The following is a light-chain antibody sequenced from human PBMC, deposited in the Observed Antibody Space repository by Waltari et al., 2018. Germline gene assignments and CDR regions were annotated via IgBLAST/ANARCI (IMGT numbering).Light chain of an antibody. J-gene: IGLJ2*01. CDR2: DVS. V-gene: IGLV2-11*01. CDR3: CSYAGSYVV. Sequence: QSALTQPRSVSGSPGQSVTISCTGTSSDVGSYNYVSWYHQYPGKVPKLMIYDVSKRPSGVPDRFSGSKSGNTASLTISGLQAEDEADYYCCSYAGSYVVFGGGTKLTVL. CDR1: SSDVGSYNY.